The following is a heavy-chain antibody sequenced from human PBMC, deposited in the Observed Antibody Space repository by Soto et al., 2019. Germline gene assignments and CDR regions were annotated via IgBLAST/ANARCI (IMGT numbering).Heavy chain of an antibody. Sequence: RLSCTVSGFAFNNYGINWVRQAPGKGLEWVSSISKSDYTYYSDSVKGRFTTSRDNAKNSVSLQMNTLRVEDTAVYYCAREDSIIIPAVSDFWGQGTLVTVSS. CDR3: AREDSIIIPAVSDF. J-gene: IGHJ4*02. V-gene: IGHV3-21*01. D-gene: IGHD2-2*01. CDR2: ISKSDYT. CDR1: GFAFNNYG.